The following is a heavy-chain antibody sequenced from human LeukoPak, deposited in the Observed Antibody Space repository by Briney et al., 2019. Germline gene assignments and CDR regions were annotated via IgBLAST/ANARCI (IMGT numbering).Heavy chain of an antibody. V-gene: IGHV3-30*02. Sequence: GGSLRLSCAASEFTFSSYGMHWVRQAPGKGLEWVAFIRYDGSNKYYADSVKGRFTISRDNSKNTLYLQMNSLRAEDTAVYYCAKDLRGYSNEFDYWGQGTLVTVSS. J-gene: IGHJ4*02. CDR3: AKDLRGYSNEFDY. CDR1: EFTFSSYG. D-gene: IGHD4-11*01. CDR2: IRYDGSNK.